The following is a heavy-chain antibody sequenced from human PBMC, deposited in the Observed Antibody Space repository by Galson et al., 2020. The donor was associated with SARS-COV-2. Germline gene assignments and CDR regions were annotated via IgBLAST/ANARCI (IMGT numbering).Heavy chain of an antibody. CDR2: LYYGGKT. J-gene: IGHJ4*02. Sequence: ASETLSLTCTVSGGSFNIYYWSWIRQPPGKGLEWIGSLYYGGKTNYNPSLKSRVTISVDTSKSQFSLTLSSVTAADTAMYYCARLPVVRGVDYWGQGIPVTVSS. D-gene: IGHD3-10*01. CDR1: GGSFNIYY. V-gene: IGHV4-59*01. CDR3: ARLPVVRGVDY.